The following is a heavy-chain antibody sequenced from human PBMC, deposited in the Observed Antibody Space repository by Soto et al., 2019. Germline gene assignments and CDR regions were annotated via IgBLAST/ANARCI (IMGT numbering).Heavy chain of an antibody. V-gene: IGHV1-18*01. CDR1: GYTFTSYG. Sequence: ASVKVSCKASGYTFTSYGISWVRQAPGQGHEWMGWISAYNGNTNYAQKLQGRVTMTTDTSTSTAYMELRGLRSDDTAVYYCAMVQRDLYSYWGQGTLDLVSS. CDR2: ISAYNGNT. D-gene: IGHD2-15*01. J-gene: IGHJ1*01. CDR3: AMVQRDLYSY.